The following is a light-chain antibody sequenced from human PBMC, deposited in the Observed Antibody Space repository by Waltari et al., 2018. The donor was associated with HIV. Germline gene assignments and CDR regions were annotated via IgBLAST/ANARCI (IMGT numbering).Light chain of an antibody. CDR1: SSNIGAGYD. V-gene: IGLV1-40*01. CDR3: QSYDSSLTGSV. CDR2: GSG. J-gene: IGLJ2*01. Sequence: QSVLTQPPSVSGAPGQRVTISCTGSSSNIGAGYDIHWYQQLPGTAPKLLIYGSGNPPSGCPDRFSGSKSGTSASRAITGLQAEDEADYYCQSYDSSLTGSVFGGGTKLTVL.